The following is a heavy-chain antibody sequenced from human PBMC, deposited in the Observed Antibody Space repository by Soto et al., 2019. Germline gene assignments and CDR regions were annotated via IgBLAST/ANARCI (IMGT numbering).Heavy chain of an antibody. Sequence: PGGSLRLSCAASGFTFSSYAMSWVRQAPGKGLEWVSAISGSGGSTYYADSVKGRFTISRDNSKNTLYLQMNSLRAEDTAVYYCPKLHINMPVVVYDAFDIWGQGTMVTVSS. V-gene: IGHV3-23*01. CDR1: GFTFSSYA. CDR3: PKLHINMPVVVYDAFDI. D-gene: IGHD3-22*01. J-gene: IGHJ3*02. CDR2: ISGSGGST.